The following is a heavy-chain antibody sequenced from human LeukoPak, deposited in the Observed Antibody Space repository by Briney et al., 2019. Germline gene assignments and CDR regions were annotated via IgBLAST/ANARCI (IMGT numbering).Heavy chain of an antibody. CDR3: ARDRGRISDYYGSGRSLHYYMDV. Sequence: ASAKVSCKASGYTFTDYYMHWVRQAPGQGLEWMGWNNPNSGGTDYAQKFQGRVTMTRDTSITTAYMELSSLSSDDTAMYYCARDRGRISDYYGSGRSLHYYMDVWGRGTTVTVSS. CDR2: NNPNSGGT. CDR1: GYTFTDYY. J-gene: IGHJ6*03. D-gene: IGHD3-10*01. V-gene: IGHV1-2*02.